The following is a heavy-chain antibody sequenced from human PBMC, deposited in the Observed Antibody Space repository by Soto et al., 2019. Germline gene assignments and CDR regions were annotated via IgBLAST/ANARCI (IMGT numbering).Heavy chain of an antibody. CDR1: GGSFSGYY. CDR2: INHSGST. Sequence: SETLSLTCAVYGGSFSGYYWSWIRQPPGKGLEWIGEINHSGSTNYNPSLKSRVTISVDTAKNQFSLKLSSVTAADTAVYYCARDRVAGLYYYYGMDVWGQGTTVTVSS. D-gene: IGHD6-19*01. V-gene: IGHV4-34*01. J-gene: IGHJ6*02. CDR3: ARDRVAGLYYYYGMDV.